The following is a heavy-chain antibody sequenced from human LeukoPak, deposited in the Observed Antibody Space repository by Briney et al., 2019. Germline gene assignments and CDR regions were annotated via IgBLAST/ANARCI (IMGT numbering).Heavy chain of an antibody. Sequence: GGSLRLSCAASGFTFSSYWMSWVRQAPGKVLEWVANIKQDGSEKYYVDSVKGRFTTSRDNAKNSLYLQMNSLRAEDTAVYYCARDTGLRNYFDYWGQGTLVTVSS. V-gene: IGHV3-7*01. CDR3: ARDTGLRNYFDY. D-gene: IGHD5-12*01. J-gene: IGHJ4*02. CDR2: IKQDGSEK. CDR1: GFTFSSYW.